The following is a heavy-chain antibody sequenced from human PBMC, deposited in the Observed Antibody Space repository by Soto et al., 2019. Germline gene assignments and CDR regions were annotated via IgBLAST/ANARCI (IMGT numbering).Heavy chain of an antibody. V-gene: IGHV3-33*01. CDR1: GFTFSSYG. Sequence: GGSLRLSCAAFGFTFSSYGMHWVRQAPGKGLEWVAVIWYVGSNKYYAGSVKGRFTISRDNSKNTLYLQMNSLRAEDTAVYYCARDIAARRGYFDYWGQGTLVTVSS. J-gene: IGHJ4*02. D-gene: IGHD6-6*01. CDR2: IWYVGSNK. CDR3: ARDIAARRGYFDY.